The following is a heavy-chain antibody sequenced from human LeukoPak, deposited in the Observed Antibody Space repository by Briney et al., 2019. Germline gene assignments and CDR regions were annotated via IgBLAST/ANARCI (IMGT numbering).Heavy chain of an antibody. Sequence: SVKVSCKASGGTFSSYAISWVRQAPGQGLEWMGGIIPIFGTENYAQKFQGRVTITTDESTSTAYMELSSLRSEDTAVYYCARVYYDFWSGHQPHNWFDPWGQGTLVTVSS. J-gene: IGHJ5*02. D-gene: IGHD3-3*01. CDR2: IIPIFGTE. CDR1: GGTFSSYA. CDR3: ARVYYDFWSGHQPHNWFDP. V-gene: IGHV1-69*05.